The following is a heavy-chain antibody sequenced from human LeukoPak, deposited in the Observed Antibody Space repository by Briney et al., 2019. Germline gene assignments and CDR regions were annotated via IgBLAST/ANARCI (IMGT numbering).Heavy chain of an antibody. Sequence: ASVKVSCKASGYTFTSYGISWVRQAPGQGLEWMGWISAYNGNTNYAQKLQGRVTMTTDTSTSTAYMELRSLRSDDTAVYYCARVDYYDSSGSFDYWGQGTLLTVSS. D-gene: IGHD3-22*01. CDR3: ARVDYYDSSGSFDY. V-gene: IGHV1-18*01. J-gene: IGHJ4*02. CDR2: ISAYNGNT. CDR1: GYTFTSYG.